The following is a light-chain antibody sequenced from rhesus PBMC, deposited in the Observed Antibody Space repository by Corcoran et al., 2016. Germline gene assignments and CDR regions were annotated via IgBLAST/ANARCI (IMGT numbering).Light chain of an antibody. CDR1: QGITND. J-gene: IGKJ2*01. CDR2: EAS. CDR3: QHYYSTPYS. Sequence: DIQMTQSPSSLSASVGDRVTITCRASQGITNDLAWYQQKPGETPKLLIYEASSLQSGIPSRFSGSGSGTDLSLTLSSLQSEDFATYYCQHYYSTPYSFGQGTKVEIK. V-gene: IGKV1-25*01.